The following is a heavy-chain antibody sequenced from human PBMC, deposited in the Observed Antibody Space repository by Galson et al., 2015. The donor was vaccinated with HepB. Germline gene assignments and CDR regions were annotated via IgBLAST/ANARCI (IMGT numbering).Heavy chain of an antibody. Sequence: SLRLSCAASGFSFSTYAMHWVRQAPGKGLEYVSGISNDGASTFYADSVKGRFSISRDNSKNTLYLQMGRLRADDMAVYYCARDSGYCNGGDCFYYMDVWGKGTTVTVSS. CDR2: ISNDGAST. V-gene: IGHV3-64*02. J-gene: IGHJ6*03. D-gene: IGHD2-15*01. CDR1: GFSFSTYA. CDR3: ARDSGYCNGGDCFYYMDV.